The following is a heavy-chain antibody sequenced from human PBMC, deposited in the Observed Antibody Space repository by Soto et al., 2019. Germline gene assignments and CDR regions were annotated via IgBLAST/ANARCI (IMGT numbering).Heavy chain of an antibody. CDR1: GYTFTSYG. V-gene: IGHV1-18*01. Sequence: ASVKVSCKASGYTFTSYGISWVRQAPGQGLEWMGWISAYNGNTNYAQKLQGRVTMTTDTSTSTAYMELRSLRSDDTAVYYCARGDTAMAFDYNWSDPWGQGTLVTVSS. D-gene: IGHD5-18*01. CDR2: ISAYNGNT. CDR3: ARGDTAMAFDYNWSDP. J-gene: IGHJ5*02.